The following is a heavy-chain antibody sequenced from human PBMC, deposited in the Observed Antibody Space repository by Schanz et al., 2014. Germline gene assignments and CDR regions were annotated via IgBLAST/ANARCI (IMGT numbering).Heavy chain of an antibody. Sequence: QVQLVQSGAEVKKPGSSMKVSCKASGGTFNSYTINWVRQAPGQGLEWMGRIIPILGIANYAQKFQGRVTITADKSTSTASMELSSLRSEDTAVYYCASSGAGYSSSWDFDYWGQGTLVTVSS. V-gene: IGHV1-69*02. J-gene: IGHJ4*02. D-gene: IGHD6-13*01. CDR3: ASSGAGYSSSWDFDY. CDR2: IIPILGIA. CDR1: GGTFNSYT.